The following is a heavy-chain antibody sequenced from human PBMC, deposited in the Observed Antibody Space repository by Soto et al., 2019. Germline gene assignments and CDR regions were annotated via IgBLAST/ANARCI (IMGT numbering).Heavy chain of an antibody. CDR1: GFTFSSYA. D-gene: IGHD5-18*01. Sequence: PGGSLRLSCAASGFTFSSYAMSWVRQAPGEGLEWVSVVSGSGGRTYYADSVQGRFTVSRDNSKNTLYLLMDSLRAEDTAMYYCATALLGGVGYGDVFNFDYWGQGTLVTVSS. J-gene: IGHJ4*02. V-gene: IGHV3-23*01. CDR2: VSGSGGRT. CDR3: ATALLGGVGYGDVFNFDY.